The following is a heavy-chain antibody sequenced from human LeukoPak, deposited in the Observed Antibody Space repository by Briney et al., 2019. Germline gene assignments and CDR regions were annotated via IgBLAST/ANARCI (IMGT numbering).Heavy chain of an antibody. D-gene: IGHD6-19*01. Sequence: PSETLSLTCTVSGGSISSYYWSWIRQPPGKGLEWIGYICYSGSTNYNPSLESRVTISVDTSKNQFSLKLSSVTAADTAVYYCARDRGYSSGWYWFDPWGQGTLVTVSS. CDR3: ARDRGYSSGWYWFDP. CDR1: GGSISSYY. CDR2: ICYSGST. V-gene: IGHV4-59*01. J-gene: IGHJ5*02.